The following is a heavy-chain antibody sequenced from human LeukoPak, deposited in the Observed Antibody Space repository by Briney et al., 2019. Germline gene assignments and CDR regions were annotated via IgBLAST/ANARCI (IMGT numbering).Heavy chain of an antibody. CDR3: AKSLYGGCDY. J-gene: IGHJ4*02. CDR1: GFSFSTYA. V-gene: IGHV3-23*01. Sequence: GGSLRLSCAASGFSFSTYAMSWVRQAPGKGLEWVSGVNGNGGSTSYADSVKSRFTIFRDNSKNTVYLQMNSLRVEDTAVYYCAKSLYGGCDYWGQGTVVTVSS. CDR2: VNGNGGST. D-gene: IGHD3-16*02.